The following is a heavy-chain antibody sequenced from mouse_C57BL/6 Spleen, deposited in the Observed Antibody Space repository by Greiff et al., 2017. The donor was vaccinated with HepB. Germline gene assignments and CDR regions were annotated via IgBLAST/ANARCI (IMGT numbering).Heavy chain of an antibody. CDR2: IYPGSGST. CDR1: GYTFTSYW. V-gene: IGHV1-55*01. CDR3: ARPYYYGSSEDYFDY. J-gene: IGHJ2*01. D-gene: IGHD1-1*01. Sequence: QVQLQQPGAELVKPGASVKMSCKASGYTFTSYWITWVKQRPGQGLEWIGDIYPGSGSTNYNEKFKSKATLTVDTSSSTAYMQLSSLTSEDSAVYYCARPYYYGSSEDYFDYWGQGTTLTVSS.